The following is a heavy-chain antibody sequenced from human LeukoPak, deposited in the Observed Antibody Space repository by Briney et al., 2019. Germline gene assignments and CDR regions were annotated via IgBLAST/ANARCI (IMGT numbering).Heavy chain of an antibody. D-gene: IGHD3-10*01. J-gene: IGHJ6*03. CDR1: GGSISGYY. CDR3: ARGSRLYYYGSGRNYYYYYMDV. Sequence: SETLSLTCSVSGGSISGYYWSWIRQPPGKGLEWIGEINHSGSTNYNPSLKSRVTISVDTSKNQFSLKLSSVTAADTAVYYCARGSRLYYYGSGRNYYYYYMDVWGKGTTVTVSS. CDR2: INHSGST. V-gene: IGHV4-34*01.